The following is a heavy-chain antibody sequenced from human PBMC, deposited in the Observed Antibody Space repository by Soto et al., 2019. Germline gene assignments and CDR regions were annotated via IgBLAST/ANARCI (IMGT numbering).Heavy chain of an antibody. V-gene: IGHV1-69*06. CDR2: IIPIFDSP. CDR3: ARGTYCRGIGCYGGYYSYYDMDV. D-gene: IGHD2-15*01. Sequence: QVQLVQSGAEVQKPGSSVKVSCKASGGTFNNFAINWVRLAPGQGLEWMGGIIPIFDSPNYAQKFKDRVTTTEDKSTTTAYMELSSLTSDDTAIYYCARGTYCRGIGCYGGYYSYYDMDVWGQGTTVSVSS. CDR1: GGTFNNFA. J-gene: IGHJ6*02.